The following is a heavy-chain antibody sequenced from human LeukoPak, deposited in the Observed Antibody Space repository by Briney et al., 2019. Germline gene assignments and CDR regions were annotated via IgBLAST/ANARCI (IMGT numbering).Heavy chain of an antibody. V-gene: IGHV4-31*03. CDR2: IYYSGST. J-gene: IGHJ4*02. Sequence: SETLSLTCTVSGGSISSGGYYRSWIRQHPGKGLEWIGYIYYSGSTYYNPSLKGRVTISVDTSKNQFSLKLSSVTAADTAVYYCARVGCSGGSCYSHPKRYFDYWGQGTLVTVSS. CDR1: GGSISSGGYY. D-gene: IGHD2-15*01. CDR3: ARVGCSGGSCYSHPKRYFDY.